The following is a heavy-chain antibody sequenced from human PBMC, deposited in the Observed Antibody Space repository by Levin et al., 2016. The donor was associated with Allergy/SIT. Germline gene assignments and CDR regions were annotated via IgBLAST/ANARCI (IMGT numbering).Heavy chain of an antibody. Sequence: ASVKVSCKASGYTFINYGITWVRQAPGQGLEWMGWISAYNGNTNYPQKLQGRVTMTSDTSTSTVYMELRSLSSDDTAVYYCARSQRGYSYGYPDYWGQGTLVTVSS. CDR1: GYTFINYG. D-gene: IGHD5-18*01. J-gene: IGHJ4*02. CDR2: ISAYNGNT. CDR3: ARSQRGYSYGYPDY. V-gene: IGHV1-18*01.